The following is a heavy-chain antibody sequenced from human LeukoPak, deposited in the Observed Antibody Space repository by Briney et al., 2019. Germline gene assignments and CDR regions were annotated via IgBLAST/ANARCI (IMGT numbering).Heavy chain of an antibody. Sequence: SETLSLTCTVSGGSISSGSYYWSWIRHPAGKGLQWIGRIYTCGSTNYNPSLKSRVTISVDTSKNQFSLKLSSVTAADTAVYYCSGVPAAPTYYYYYMDVWGKGTTVTVSS. J-gene: IGHJ6*03. CDR2: IYTCGST. CDR1: GGSISSGSYY. V-gene: IGHV4-61*02. D-gene: IGHD2-2*01. CDR3: SGVPAAPTYYYYYMDV.